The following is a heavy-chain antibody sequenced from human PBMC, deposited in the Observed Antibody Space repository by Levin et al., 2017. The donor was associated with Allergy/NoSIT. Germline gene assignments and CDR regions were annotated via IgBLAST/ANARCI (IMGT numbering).Heavy chain of an antibody. V-gene: IGHV3-23*01. CDR3: AKDRSLERRGIFDY. CDR2: ISGSGGDT. D-gene: IGHD1-1*01. J-gene: IGHJ4*02. CDR1: GFTFSSYA. Sequence: GESLKISCAASGFTFSSYAMSWVRQAPGKGLEWVSAISGSGGDTYYADSVKGRFSISRDNSKNTLYLQMNSLRAEDTAVYFCAKDRSLERRGIFDYWGQGTLVTVSS.